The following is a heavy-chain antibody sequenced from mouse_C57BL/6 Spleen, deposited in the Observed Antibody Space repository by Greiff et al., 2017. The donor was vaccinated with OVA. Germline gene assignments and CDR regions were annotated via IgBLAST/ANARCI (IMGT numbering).Heavy chain of an antibody. D-gene: IGHD2-1*01. Sequence: ESGTELVKPGASVKLSCKASGYTFTSYWMHWVKQRPGQGLEWIGNINPSNGGTNYNEKFKSQATLTVDKSSSTAYMQLSSLTSEDSAVYYCARRGGNSNYYAMDYWGQGTSVTVSS. CDR2: INPSNGGT. V-gene: IGHV1-53*01. CDR3: ARRGGNSNYYAMDY. CDR1: GYTFTSYW. J-gene: IGHJ4*01.